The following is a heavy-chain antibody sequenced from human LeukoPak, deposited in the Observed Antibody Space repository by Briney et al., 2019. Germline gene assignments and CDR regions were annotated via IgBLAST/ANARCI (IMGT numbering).Heavy chain of an antibody. Sequence: SETLSLTCAVYGGSFSGYYWSWIRQPPGKGLEWIGEINHSGSTNYNPSLKSRVTISVDTSKNQFSLKLSSVTAADTAVYYCASHYYDSSGLDYWGQGTLVTVPS. CDR3: ASHYYDSSGLDY. CDR2: INHSGST. V-gene: IGHV4-34*01. CDR1: GGSFSGYY. J-gene: IGHJ4*02. D-gene: IGHD3-22*01.